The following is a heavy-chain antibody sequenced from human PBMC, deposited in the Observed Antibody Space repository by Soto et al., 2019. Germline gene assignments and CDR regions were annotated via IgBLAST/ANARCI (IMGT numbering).Heavy chain of an antibody. V-gene: IGHV3-74*01. J-gene: IGHJ6*03. Sequence: GGSLRLSCAASGFTFSSYWMHWVRQAPGKGLVWVSRINSDGSSTSYADSVKGRFTISRDNAKNTLYLQMNSLRAEDTAVYYCARVPTYYDILTGYSHYYYYMDVRGKGTTVTVSS. CDR1: GFTFSSYW. CDR3: ARVPTYYDILTGYSHYYYYMDV. CDR2: INSDGSST. D-gene: IGHD3-9*01.